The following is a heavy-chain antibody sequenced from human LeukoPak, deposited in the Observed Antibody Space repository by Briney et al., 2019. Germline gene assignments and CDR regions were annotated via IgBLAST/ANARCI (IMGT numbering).Heavy chain of an antibody. Sequence: GGSLRLSCAASGFTFSSYGMHWVRQAPGKGLEWVAFIRYDGSNKYYADSVKGRFTISRDNAKNSLYLQMNSLRAEDTALYYCAKDFSYPLEGSEGYFDLWGRGTLVTVSS. CDR2: IRYDGSNK. CDR3: AKDFSYPLEGSEGYFDL. J-gene: IGHJ2*01. V-gene: IGHV3-30*02. CDR1: GFTFSSYG. D-gene: IGHD2-2*01.